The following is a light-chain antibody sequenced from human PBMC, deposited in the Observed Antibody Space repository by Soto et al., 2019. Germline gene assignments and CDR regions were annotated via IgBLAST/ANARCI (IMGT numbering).Light chain of an antibody. J-gene: IGKJ1*01. CDR2: AAS. V-gene: IGKV1-27*01. CDR1: QAISNY. CDR3: QKYNSAPLT. Sequence: DIQMTQSPSSLSASVGDRVTITCRASQAISNYLAWYQQKPGKVPKLLIYAASTLQSGVPSRFSGSGSGTDFTLTISSLQPEDGATYYCQKYNSAPLTFGQGTKVEIK.